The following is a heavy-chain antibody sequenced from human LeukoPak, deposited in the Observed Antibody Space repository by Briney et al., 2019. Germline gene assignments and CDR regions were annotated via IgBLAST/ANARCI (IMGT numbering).Heavy chain of an antibody. CDR2: TYYRSKWYN. CDR3: ARDLRYCSGGSCYGGDFDY. D-gene: IGHD2-15*01. CDR1: GDSVSSNSAA. J-gene: IGHJ4*02. V-gene: IGHV6-1*01. Sequence: SQTLSLTCAISGDSVSSNSAAWNWIRQSPSRGLEWLGRTYYRSKWYNDYAVSVKSRITINPDTSKNQFSLQLNSVTPEDTAVYYCARDLRYCSGGSCYGGDFDYWGRGTLVTVSS.